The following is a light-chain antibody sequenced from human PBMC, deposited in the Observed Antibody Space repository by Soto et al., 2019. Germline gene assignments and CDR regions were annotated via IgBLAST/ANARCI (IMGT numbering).Light chain of an antibody. J-gene: IGLJ2*01. CDR2: EVS. CDR3: TSYAGSNTGV. CDR1: SSDVGGYNY. V-gene: IGLV2-8*01. Sequence: QSVLTQPPSASGSPGQSVTISCTGTSSDVGGYNYVSWFQQHPGKAPKLMIDEVSKRPSGVPDRFSGSKSGNTASLTVSGLQAEDEADYYCTSYAGSNTGVFGGGTKLTVL.